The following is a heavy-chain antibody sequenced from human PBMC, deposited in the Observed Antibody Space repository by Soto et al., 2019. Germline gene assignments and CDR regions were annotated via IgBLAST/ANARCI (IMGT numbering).Heavy chain of an antibody. CDR2: ISGSGGST. Sequence: EVQLLESGGGLVQPGGSLRLSCAASGFTFSSYGMSWVRQAPGKGLEWVSGIISGSGGSTYYADSVKGRFTISRDNSKNTLYLQMNSLRVEDTAVYYCAKGADTLTGTYFDYWGQGTLVTVSS. V-gene: IGHV3-23*01. CDR1: GFTFSSYG. CDR3: AKGADTLTGTYFDY. J-gene: IGHJ4*02. D-gene: IGHD3-9*01.